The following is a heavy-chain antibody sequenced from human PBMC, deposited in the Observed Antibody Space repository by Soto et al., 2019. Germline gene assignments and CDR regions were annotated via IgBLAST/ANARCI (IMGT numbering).Heavy chain of an antibody. V-gene: IGHV3-11*01. D-gene: IGHD3-22*01. J-gene: IGHJ4*02. Sequence: GGSLRLSCAASGFTFSDYYMSWIRQAPGKGLEWVSYISSSGSTIYYADSVKGRFTISRDNAKNSLYLQMNSLRAEDTAVYYCARGRYLAYYYDSSGYSPLDYWGQGTLVTVSS. CDR2: ISSSGSTI. CDR1: GFTFSDYY. CDR3: ARGRYLAYYYDSSGYSPLDY.